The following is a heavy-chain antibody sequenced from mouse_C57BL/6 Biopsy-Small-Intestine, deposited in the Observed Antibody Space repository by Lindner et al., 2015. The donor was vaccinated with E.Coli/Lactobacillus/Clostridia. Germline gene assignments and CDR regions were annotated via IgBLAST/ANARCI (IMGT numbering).Heavy chain of an antibody. V-gene: IGHV2-9*01. CDR2: IWAGGST. J-gene: IGHJ2*01. CDR3: AKHVSDYFDY. CDR1: GFSLTSYG. Sequence: VQLQESGPVLVAPSQSLSITCTVSGFSLTSYGVHWIRQPPGKGLEWLGVIWAGGSTNYNSALMSRLSISRDNSKSQVFLKLNSLQTDDTAMYYCAKHVSDYFDYWGQGTTLTVSS.